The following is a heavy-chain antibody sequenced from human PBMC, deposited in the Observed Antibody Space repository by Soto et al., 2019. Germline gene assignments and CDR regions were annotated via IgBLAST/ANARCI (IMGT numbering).Heavy chain of an antibody. Sequence: SETLSLTCTVSGGSVSSGSYYWSWIRQPPGKGLEWIGYIYYSGSTNYNPSLKSRVTISVDTSKNQFSLKLSSVTAADTAVYYCAREMPITMVRGVAKFFNYWGQGTLVTAST. V-gene: IGHV4-61*01. CDR1: GGSVSSGSYY. D-gene: IGHD3-10*01. J-gene: IGHJ4*02. CDR2: IYYSGST. CDR3: AREMPITMVRGVAKFFNY.